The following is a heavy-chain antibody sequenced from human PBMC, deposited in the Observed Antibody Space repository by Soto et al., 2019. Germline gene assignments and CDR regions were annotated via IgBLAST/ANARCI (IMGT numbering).Heavy chain of an antibody. V-gene: IGHV1-2*02. CDR2: INPNSGGT. D-gene: IGHD2-2*02. Sequence: QVQLVQSGAEVKKPGASVKVSCKASGYTFTGYYMHWVRQAPGQGLEWMGWINPNSGGTNYAQKFQGRVTMTRDTSISTAYMELSRLRSDDTAVYYCASRCSSTSCYTGRAFSYYYGMGVWGQGTTVTVSS. CDR3: ASRCSSTSCYTGRAFSYYYGMGV. CDR1: GYTFTGYY. J-gene: IGHJ6*02.